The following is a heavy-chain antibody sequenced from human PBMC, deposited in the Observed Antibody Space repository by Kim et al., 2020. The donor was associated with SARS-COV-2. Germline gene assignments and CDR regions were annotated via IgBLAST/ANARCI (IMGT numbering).Heavy chain of an antibody. CDR2: IFYTGST. CDR1: DGSISSKNYY. CDR3: ARDYNILGPDY. V-gene: IGHV4-39*02. D-gene: IGHD1-20*01. Sequence: SETLSLTCTVSDGSISSKNYYWAWIRQPPGKGLEWIGNIFYTGSTYYSPSLKSRVTISVDTSKNQFSLKLSSVTAADTAVYYCARDYNILGPDYLGQGIL. J-gene: IGHJ4*02.